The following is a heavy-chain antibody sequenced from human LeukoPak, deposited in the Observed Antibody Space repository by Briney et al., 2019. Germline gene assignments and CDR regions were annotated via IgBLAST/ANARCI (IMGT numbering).Heavy chain of an antibody. Sequence: GASAKVSCMASGYTFTSYGISWVRQAPGQGLEWMGWISGYNGNTNYAQKVQGRVNMTTDISTSTAYMELRRLRSDDTAVYYCARAPRGYSYGYLDFWGQGSLVTVSS. CDR1: GYTFTSYG. CDR3: ARAPRGYSYGYLDF. D-gene: IGHD5-18*01. V-gene: IGHV1-18*04. J-gene: IGHJ4*02. CDR2: ISGYNGNT.